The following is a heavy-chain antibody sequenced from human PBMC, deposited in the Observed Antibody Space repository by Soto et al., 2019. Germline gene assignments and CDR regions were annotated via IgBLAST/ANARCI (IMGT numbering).Heavy chain of an antibody. J-gene: IGHJ3*02. D-gene: IGHD5-12*01. CDR3: ARDPGYGGYTARDAFDI. CDR2: IIPIFGTA. Sequence: QVQLVQSGAEVKKPGSSVKVSCKASGGTFSSYAISWVRQAPGQGLEWMGGIIPIFGTANYAQKFQGRVTIAAXXSXSXXYMELSSLRSEDTAVYYCARDPGYGGYTARDAFDIWGQGTMVTVSS. CDR1: GGTFSSYA. V-gene: IGHV1-69*12.